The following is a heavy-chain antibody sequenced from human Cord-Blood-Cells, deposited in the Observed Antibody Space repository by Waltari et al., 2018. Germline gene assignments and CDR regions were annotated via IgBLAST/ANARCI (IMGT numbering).Heavy chain of an antibody. CDR2: INHSGST. CDR3: ARGTNYDYIWGTPYYGMDV. J-gene: IGHJ6*02. CDR1: GGSFSGYY. V-gene: IGHV4-34*01. Sequence: QVQLQQWGAGLLKPSETLSLTCAVYGGSFSGYYWSWIRQPPGKGLEWIGEINHSGSTNYNPALKSRVTISVDTSKNQFSLKLSSVTAADTAVYYGARGTNYDYIWGTPYYGMDVWGQGTTVTVSS. D-gene: IGHD3-16*01.